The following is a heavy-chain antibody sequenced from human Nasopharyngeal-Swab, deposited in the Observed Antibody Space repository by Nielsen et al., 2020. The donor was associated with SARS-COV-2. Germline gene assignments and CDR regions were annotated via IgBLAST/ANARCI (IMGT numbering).Heavy chain of an antibody. Sequence: SETLSLTCTVSGGSISSYYWSWIRQPPGKGLEWIGYIYYSGSTNYNPSLKSRVTISVDTSKNQFSLKLSSVTAADTAGEEGERGGGGREGEKGRDPWGQGTLVTVSS. D-gene: IGHD3-10*01. CDR1: GGSISSYY. CDR2: IYYSGST. V-gene: IGHV4-59*01. CDR3: ERGGGGREGEKGRDP. J-gene: IGHJ5*02.